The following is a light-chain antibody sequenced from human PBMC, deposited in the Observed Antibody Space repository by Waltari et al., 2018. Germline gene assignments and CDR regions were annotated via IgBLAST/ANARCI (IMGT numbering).Light chain of an antibody. V-gene: IGLV3-21*02. CDR2: DAS. CDR1: NIGSKS. CDR3: QVWDSSSDHVV. Sequence: SYVLTQPPSVSVAPGQTARITCGGNNIGSKSVHWYQQKPGQAPVLVVYDASNRPPGIPERFSGSNSGNTATLTISRVEAGDEADYYCQVWDSSSDHVVFGGGTKLTVL. J-gene: IGLJ2*01.